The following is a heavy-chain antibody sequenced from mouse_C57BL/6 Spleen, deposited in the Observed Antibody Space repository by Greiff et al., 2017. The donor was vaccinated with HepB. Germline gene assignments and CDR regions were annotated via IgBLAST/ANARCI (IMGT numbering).Heavy chain of an antibody. CDR3: ARGSYYDYGDWFAY. J-gene: IGHJ3*01. CDR1: GYTVTSYW. V-gene: IGHV1-7*01. Sequence: VKLKQAGAELAKPGASVKLSCKASGYTVTSYWMHWVKQRPGQGLEWIGYINPSSGYTKYNQKFKDKATMTADKSSSTAHMQLSSLTYEDSAVYYCARGSYYDYGDWFAYWGQGTLVTVSA. D-gene: IGHD2-4*01. CDR2: INPSSGYT.